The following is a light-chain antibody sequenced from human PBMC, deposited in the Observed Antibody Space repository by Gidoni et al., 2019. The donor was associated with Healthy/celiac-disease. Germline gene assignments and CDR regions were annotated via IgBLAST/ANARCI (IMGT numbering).Light chain of an antibody. Sequence: EIVMTQSPATLSVSPGERATLSCRASQSVSSNLAWYQQKPGQAPRPLIYGASTRATGIPARFSGSGSGTEFTLTISSLQSEDLAVYYCQQYKNWPPYTFGQGTKLEIK. J-gene: IGKJ2*01. CDR2: GAS. V-gene: IGKV3-15*01. CDR3: QQYKNWPPYT. CDR1: QSVSSN.